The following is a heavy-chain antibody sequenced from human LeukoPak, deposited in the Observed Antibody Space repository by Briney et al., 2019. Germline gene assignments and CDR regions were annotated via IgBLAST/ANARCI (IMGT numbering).Heavy chain of an antibody. V-gene: IGHV3-30*02. D-gene: IGHD6-6*01. Sequence: PGGSLRLSCAASGFTFSTFGMHWVRQSPGKGLEWVAFIQNDEIDKFYADSVRGRFTVSRDNSKNTLYLQMNSLRAEDTAVYFCAKERKLLPFDCWGQGTLVTVSS. CDR1: GFTFSTFG. CDR3: AKERKLLPFDC. J-gene: IGHJ4*02. CDR2: IQNDEIDK.